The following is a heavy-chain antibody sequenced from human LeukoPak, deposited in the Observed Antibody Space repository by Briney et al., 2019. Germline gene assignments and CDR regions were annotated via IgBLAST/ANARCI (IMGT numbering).Heavy chain of an antibody. V-gene: IGHV4-59*01. CDR2: IFFSGST. D-gene: IGHD5-24*01. Sequence: SETLSLTCIVSGASINSDYWSWIRQPPGKGLEWIGYIFFSGSTNYDPSLKSRVTMSVDTSKNQFSLNLSSVTAADTAVYYCARGEMATIEDAFDIWGQGTMVTVSS. CDR3: ARGEMATIEDAFDI. J-gene: IGHJ3*02. CDR1: GASINSDY.